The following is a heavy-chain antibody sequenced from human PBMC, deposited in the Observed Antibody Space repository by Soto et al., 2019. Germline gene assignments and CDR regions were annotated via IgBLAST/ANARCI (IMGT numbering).Heavy chain of an antibody. Sequence: PSETLSLTCAVSGGSISSSNWWSWVRQPPGKGLEWSGEIYHSGSTNYNPSLKSRVTISVDKSKNQFSLKLSSVTAADTAVYYCARVVVHYDILTGYWPPYYYYGMGVWRQGTTVTV. D-gene: IGHD3-9*01. CDR3: ARVVVHYDILTGYWPPYYYYGMGV. J-gene: IGHJ6*02. CDR2: IYHSGST. CDR1: GGSISSSNW. V-gene: IGHV4-4*02.